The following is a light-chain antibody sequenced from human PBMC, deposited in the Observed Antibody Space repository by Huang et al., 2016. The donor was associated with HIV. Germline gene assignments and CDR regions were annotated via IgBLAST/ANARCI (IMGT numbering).Light chain of an antibody. CDR3: QQYYSSPQT. Sequence: DIIMTQSPDSLAVSLGERATLNCRSSQGVYSRSTSKDYMAWFKQKPGQPPRLLLFWASTREAGVPDRFSGSGSGTHFTLTIANLEAEDAAIYYCQQYYSSPQTFGQGTRVEVK. CDR2: WAS. V-gene: IGKV4-1*01. J-gene: IGKJ1*01. CDR1: QGVYSRSTSKDY.